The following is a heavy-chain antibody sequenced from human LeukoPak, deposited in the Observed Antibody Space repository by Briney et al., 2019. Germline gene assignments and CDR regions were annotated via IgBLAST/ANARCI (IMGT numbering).Heavy chain of an antibody. V-gene: IGHV3-21*01. CDR2: ISSSSSYI. Sequence: GGSLRLSCAASGFSFSSYSMNWVRQAPGKGLEWVSSISSSSSYIYYADSVKGRFTISRDNAKNSLYLQMNSLRAEDTAVYYCASQPTTQWLVDRNAFDIWGQGTMVTVSS. D-gene: IGHD6-19*01. CDR3: ASQPTTQWLVDRNAFDI. CDR1: GFSFSSYS. J-gene: IGHJ3*02.